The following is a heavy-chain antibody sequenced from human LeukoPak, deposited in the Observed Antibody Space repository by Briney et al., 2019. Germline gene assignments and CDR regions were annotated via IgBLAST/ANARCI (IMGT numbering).Heavy chain of an antibody. D-gene: IGHD5-18*01. CDR3: ARVKSGYSYGSLDN. V-gene: IGHV3-53*01. CDR1: GFTDSGNY. CDR2: IHSGGST. J-gene: IGHJ4*02. Sequence: GGSLRLSCAASGFTDSGNYMSWVRQAPGKGLEWVSVIHSGGSTFYADSVKGRFTISRDNSKNTLYLQMNSLRAEDTAVYYCARVKSGYSYGSLDNWGRGTLVTVSS.